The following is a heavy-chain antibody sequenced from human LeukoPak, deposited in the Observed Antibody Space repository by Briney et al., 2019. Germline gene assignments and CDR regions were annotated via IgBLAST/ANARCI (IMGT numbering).Heavy chain of an antibody. V-gene: IGHV1-8*03. D-gene: IGHD3-3*01. CDR2: MNPNSGNT. CDR1: GYTFTSYD. Sequence: ASVKVPCKASGYTFTSYDINWVRQATGQGLEWMGWMNPNSGNTGYAQKFQGRVTITRNTSISTAYMELSSLRSEDTAVYYCARGSYYDFWSGYYGYMDVWGKGTTVTVSS. J-gene: IGHJ6*03. CDR3: ARGSYYDFWSGYYGYMDV.